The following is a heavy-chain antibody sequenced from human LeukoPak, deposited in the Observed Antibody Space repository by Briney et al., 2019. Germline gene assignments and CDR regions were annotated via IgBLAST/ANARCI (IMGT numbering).Heavy chain of an antibody. CDR1: GFIFSAYP. CDR3: ATWSGLSSSNWYGPFDY. Sequence: PGRSLRLSCAASGFIFSAYPIHWVRQAPGKGLEWVAVISYDGRSKFYADSVKGRFTISRDNSKNTLYLQMNSLRGEDTAVYYCATWSGLSSSNWYGPFDYWGQGTLVIVSS. J-gene: IGHJ4*02. CDR2: ISYDGRSK. V-gene: IGHV3-30*04. D-gene: IGHD1-1*01.